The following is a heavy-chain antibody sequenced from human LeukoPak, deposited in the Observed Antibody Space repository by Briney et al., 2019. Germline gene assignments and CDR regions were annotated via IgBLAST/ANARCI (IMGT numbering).Heavy chain of an antibody. Sequence: ASVKVPCKASGYTFTSIGISWVRQAPGQGLEWMGWINPYDGNTEYAQKFQGRVIMTRDTSTNTAYMELRSLGSDDTAVYYCARDAGYSSSWLHDAFDIWGQGTMVTVSS. D-gene: IGHD6-13*01. V-gene: IGHV1-18*01. CDR1: GYTFTSIG. CDR2: INPYDGNT. CDR3: ARDAGYSSSWLHDAFDI. J-gene: IGHJ3*02.